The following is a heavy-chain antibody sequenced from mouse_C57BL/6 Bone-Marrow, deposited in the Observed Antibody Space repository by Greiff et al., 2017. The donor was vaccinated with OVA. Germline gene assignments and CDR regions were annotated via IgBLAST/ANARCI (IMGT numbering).Heavy chain of an antibody. CDR1: GYTFTSYW. Sequence: QVQLQQPGAELVKPGASVKLSCKASGYTFTSYWMHWVKQRPGQGLEWIGMIHPNSGSTNYNEKFKSKATLTVDKSSSTAYMQLSSLTSEDSAVYYCVGMVTTRVDYWGQGTTLTVSS. V-gene: IGHV1-64*01. CDR2: IHPNSGST. CDR3: VGMVTTRVDY. D-gene: IGHD2-2*01. J-gene: IGHJ2*01.